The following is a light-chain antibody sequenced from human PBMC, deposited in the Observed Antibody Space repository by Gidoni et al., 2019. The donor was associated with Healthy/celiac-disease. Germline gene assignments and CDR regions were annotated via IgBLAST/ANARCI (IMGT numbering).Light chain of an antibody. J-gene: IGKJ5*01. CDR3: QQYNNWPPIT. CDR2: GAS. V-gene: IGKV3-15*01. Sequence: IVMTQSPATLSVSPGERATLSCRASQSVSSNLAWYQQKPGQAPRLLIYGASTRATGIPARLSGSGSGKEFTLTISRLQSEDFTVYYCQQYNNWPPITFGQGTRLEIK. CDR1: QSVSSN.